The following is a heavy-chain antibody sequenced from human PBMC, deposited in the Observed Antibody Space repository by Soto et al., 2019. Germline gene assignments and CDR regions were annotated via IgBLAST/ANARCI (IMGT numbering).Heavy chain of an antibody. CDR1: GFTFSDYY. Sequence: GGSLRISCTASGFTFSDYYMSWIRQAPGKGLEWVSYISSSGSTIYYADSVKGRFTISRDNAKNSLYLQMNSLRAEDTAVYYCAREATDKYYYDSSGSYGMDVWGQGTTVTVYS. D-gene: IGHD3-22*01. CDR2: ISSSGSTI. CDR3: AREATDKYYYDSSGSYGMDV. V-gene: IGHV3-11*01. J-gene: IGHJ6*02.